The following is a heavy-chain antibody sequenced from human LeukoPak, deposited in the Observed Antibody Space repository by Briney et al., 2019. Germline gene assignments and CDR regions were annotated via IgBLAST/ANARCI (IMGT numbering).Heavy chain of an antibody. CDR1: SGSISSYY. D-gene: IGHD3-22*01. J-gene: IGHJ2*01. CDR3: ARDPPYYYDSSSTPGYWYFDL. Sequence: PSETLSLTCTVSSGSISSYYWSWIRQPPGKGLEWIGYISYSGTTNYNPSLKSRVTISVDTSKNQFSLKLSSVTAADTAVYYCARDPPYYYDSSSTPGYWYFDLWGRGTLVTVSS. CDR2: ISYSGTT. V-gene: IGHV4-59*12.